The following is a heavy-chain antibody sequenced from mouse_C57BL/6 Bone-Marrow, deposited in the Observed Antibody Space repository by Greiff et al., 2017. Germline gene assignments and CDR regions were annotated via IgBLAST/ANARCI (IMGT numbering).Heavy chain of an antibody. CDR2: IRSKSSNYAT. J-gene: IGHJ2*01. CDR3: VREGWNWPYFDC. Sequence: VQLKESGGGLVQPKGSLKLSCAASGFTFNTYAMHWVRQAPGTGLEWVARIRSKSSNYATYYADSVKDRFTISRDDSQIMLYLQMNNLKTEDTAMYYCVREGWNWPYFDCWGQGTTLTVSS. V-gene: IGHV10-3*01. D-gene: IGHD4-1*01. CDR1: GFTFNTYA.